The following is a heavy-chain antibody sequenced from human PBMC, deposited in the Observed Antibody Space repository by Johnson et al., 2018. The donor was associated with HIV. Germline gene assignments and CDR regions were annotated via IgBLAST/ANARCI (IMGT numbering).Heavy chain of an antibody. CDR2: ISYDGSNK. CDR1: GFTFSSYG. Sequence: QVQLVESGGGVVQPGGSLRLSCAASGFTFSSYGMHWVRQAPGKGLEWVAVISYDGSNKYYADSVKGRFTISRDNSKNTLYLQMNSLRAEDTAVYYCARDSMVRGVNAFDIWG. V-gene: IGHV3-30*03. J-gene: IGHJ3*02. CDR3: ARDSMVRGVNAFDI. D-gene: IGHD3-10*01.